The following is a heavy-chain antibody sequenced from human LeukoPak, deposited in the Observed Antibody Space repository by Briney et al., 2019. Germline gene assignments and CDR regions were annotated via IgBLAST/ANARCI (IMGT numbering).Heavy chain of an antibody. J-gene: IGHJ4*02. V-gene: IGHV4-30-2*01. CDR1: GGSISSGGYS. CDR2: IYHSGST. Sequence: SQTLSLTCAVSGGSISSGGYSWSWIRQPPGKGLEWIGYIYHSGSTNYNPSLKSRVSISVDTSKNQFSLKLSSVTAADTAVYYCARHRPTVLSYFDYWGQGTLVTVSS. CDR3: ARHRPTVLSYFDY. D-gene: IGHD2/OR15-2a*01.